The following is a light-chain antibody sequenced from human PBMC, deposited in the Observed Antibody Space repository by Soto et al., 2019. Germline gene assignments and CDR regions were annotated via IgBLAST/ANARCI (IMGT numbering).Light chain of an antibody. Sequence: EIVLTQSPGTLSQSPGERATLSCRASQSVSSSYLAWYQQKPGQAPRLLIYGASSRATGIPDRFSGSGSGTDLTLTISRLEPEDFAVYYCQQYGGTFGQGTKVDIK. CDR3: QQYGGT. J-gene: IGKJ1*01. CDR1: QSVSSSY. CDR2: GAS. V-gene: IGKV3-20*01.